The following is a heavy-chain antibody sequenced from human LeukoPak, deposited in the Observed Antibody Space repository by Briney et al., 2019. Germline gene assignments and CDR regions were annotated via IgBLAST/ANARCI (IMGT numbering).Heavy chain of an antibody. J-gene: IGHJ3*02. Sequence: PGGSLRLSCAASGFTFSRYWMSWVRQAPGKGLEWVANIKQDGSEKYYVDSVKGRFTISRDNAKNSLYLQMNSLRAEDTAVYYCARDYFESGGDYDALDIWGQGTMVTVSS. CDR3: ARDYFESGGDYDALDI. V-gene: IGHV3-7*04. D-gene: IGHD2-21*01. CDR2: IKQDGSEK. CDR1: GFTFSRYW.